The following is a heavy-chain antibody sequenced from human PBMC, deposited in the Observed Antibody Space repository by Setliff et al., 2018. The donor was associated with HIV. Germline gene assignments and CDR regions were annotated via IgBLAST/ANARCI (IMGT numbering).Heavy chain of an antibody. CDR2: INHRGST. CDR3: ARVVGTRAVDY. V-gene: IGHV4-34*01. J-gene: IGHJ4*02. Sequence: SETLSLTCAVYGGSFSGYYWNWIRQPPGKGLEWIGEINHRGSTNYNPSLKSRVTISVDTSKNQFSLKLSSVTAADTAVYYCARVVGTRAVDYWGQGTLVTVSS. CDR1: GGSFSGYY. D-gene: IGHD2-15*01.